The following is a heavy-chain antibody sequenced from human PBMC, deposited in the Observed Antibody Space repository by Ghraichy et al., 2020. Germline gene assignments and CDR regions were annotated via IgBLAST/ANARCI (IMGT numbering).Heavy chain of an antibody. V-gene: IGHV1-18*04. CDR1: GYTFTSYG. CDR2: ISAYNGNT. D-gene: IGHD3-3*01. Sequence: ASVKVSCKASGYTFTSYGISWVRQAPGQGLEWMGWISAYNGNTNYAQKLQGRVTMTTDTSTSTAYMELRSLRSDDTAVYYCARDLGYYDFWSGFDPWGQGTLVTVSS. J-gene: IGHJ5*02. CDR3: ARDLGYYDFWSGFDP.